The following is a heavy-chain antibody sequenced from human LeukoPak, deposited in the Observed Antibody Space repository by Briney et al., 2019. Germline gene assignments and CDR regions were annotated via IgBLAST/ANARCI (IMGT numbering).Heavy chain of an antibody. Sequence: ASVKVSCKTSGYTFSNYGISWVRQAPGQGLEWMGWITAYNGNRLYAQRFQGRITLTTDTSTSTSYMELRSLEYDDTAIYYCGRDNDKVVDHWGQGTLVTVSS. D-gene: IGHD1-1*01. CDR2: ITAYNGNR. V-gene: IGHV1-18*01. CDR3: GRDNDKVVDH. CDR1: GYTFSNYG. J-gene: IGHJ4*01.